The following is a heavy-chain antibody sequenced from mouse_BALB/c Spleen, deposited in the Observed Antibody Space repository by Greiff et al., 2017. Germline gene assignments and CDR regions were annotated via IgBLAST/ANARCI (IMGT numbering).Heavy chain of an antibody. CDR3: ARSPLYYYAMDY. J-gene: IGHJ4*01. Sequence: EVQGVESGAELVKPGASVKLSCTASGFNIKDTYMHWVKQRPEQGLEWIGRIDPANGNTKYDPKFQGKATITADTSSNTAYLQLSSLTSEDTAVYYCARSPLYYYAMDYWGQGTSVTVSS. V-gene: IGHV14-3*02. CDR2: IDPANGNT. CDR1: GFNIKDTY.